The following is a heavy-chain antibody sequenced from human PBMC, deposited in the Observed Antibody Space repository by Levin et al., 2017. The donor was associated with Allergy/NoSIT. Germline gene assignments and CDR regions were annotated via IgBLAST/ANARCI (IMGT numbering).Heavy chain of an antibody. J-gene: IGHJ3*02. D-gene: IGHD3-22*01. CDR3: TTEGILGSGYYWTIDAFDI. CDR2: IKSKTDGGTT. CDR1: GFTFSNAW. Sequence: GGSLRLSCAASGFTFSNAWMSWVRQAPGKGLEWVGRIKSKTDGGTTDYAAPVKGRFTISRDDSKNTLYLQMNSLKTEDTAVYYCTTEGILGSGYYWTIDAFDIWGQGTMVTVSS. V-gene: IGHV3-15*01.